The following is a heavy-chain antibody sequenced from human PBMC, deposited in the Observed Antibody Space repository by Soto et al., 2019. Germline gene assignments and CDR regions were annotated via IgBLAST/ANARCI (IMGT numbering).Heavy chain of an antibody. V-gene: IGHV3-48*02. Sequence: GGSLRLSCAASGFTFSSYSMNWVRQAPGKGLEWVSYISSSSSTIYYADSVKGRFSISRDNAKNSLYLQMNSLRDEDTAVYYCARVIRFLYGMDVWGQGTTVTVSS. CDR1: GFTFSSYS. CDR3: ARVIRFLYGMDV. D-gene: IGHD3-3*01. CDR2: ISSSSSTI. J-gene: IGHJ6*02.